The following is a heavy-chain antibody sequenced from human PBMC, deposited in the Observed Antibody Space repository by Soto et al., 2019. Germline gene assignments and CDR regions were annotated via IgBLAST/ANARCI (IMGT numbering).Heavy chain of an antibody. J-gene: IGHJ6*02. CDR1: GGSISSGNW. CDR3: ASCGVATVSTYYYYGMDV. D-gene: IGHD5-12*01. CDR2: IYHSGST. Sequence: SETLSLTCAVSGGSISSGNWWSWVRQPPGKGLEWIGEIYHSGSTNYNPSLKSRVTISVDTSKNQFSLKLSSVTAADTAVYYCASCGVATVSTYYYYGMDVWGQGTTVTVSS. V-gene: IGHV4-4*02.